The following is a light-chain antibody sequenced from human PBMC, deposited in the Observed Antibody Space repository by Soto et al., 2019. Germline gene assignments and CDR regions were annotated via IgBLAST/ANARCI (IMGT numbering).Light chain of an antibody. Sequence: QSALTQPASVSGSPGQSIAISCTGVRTDVDGYDYVSWYQQHPGKAPQLIIYEVSNRPSGVPHRFSGSKSGNTASLTISGLQAEDEADYYCSSYAGTNNFYVFGTGTKVTVL. CDR3: SSYAGTNNFYV. V-gene: IGLV2-8*01. CDR2: EVS. CDR1: RTDVDGYDY. J-gene: IGLJ1*01.